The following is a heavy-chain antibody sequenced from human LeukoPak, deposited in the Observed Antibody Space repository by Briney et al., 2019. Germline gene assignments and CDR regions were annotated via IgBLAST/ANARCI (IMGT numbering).Heavy chain of an antibody. CDR2: IHPDDSYS. V-gene: IGHV5-10-1*01. CDR3: ARLALGMTRAGKYFYNGVDV. Sequence: GESLKISCKGSGDRFTNSWIGWVRQMPGKGLEWGGRIHPDDSYSNYSPSFEGRVTISVEKSITTAYLQWSSLRASDTATYYCARLALGMTRAGKYFYNGVDVWGQGTTVTVSS. J-gene: IGHJ6*02. D-gene: IGHD1-1*01. CDR1: GDRFTNSW.